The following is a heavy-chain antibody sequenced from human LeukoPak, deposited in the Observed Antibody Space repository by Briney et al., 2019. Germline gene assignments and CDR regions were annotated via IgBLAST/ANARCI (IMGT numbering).Heavy chain of an antibody. Sequence: PGGSLRLSCAASGFTFSSYAMSWVRQAPGKGLEWVSAISGSGGSTYYADSVKGRFTISRDNSKNTLYLQMNSLRAEDAAVYYCAKGGCGGNSGVGFDYWGQGTLVTVSS. CDR2: ISGSGGST. CDR3: AKGGCGGNSGVGFDY. CDR1: GFTFSSYA. V-gene: IGHV3-23*01. D-gene: IGHD4-23*01. J-gene: IGHJ4*02.